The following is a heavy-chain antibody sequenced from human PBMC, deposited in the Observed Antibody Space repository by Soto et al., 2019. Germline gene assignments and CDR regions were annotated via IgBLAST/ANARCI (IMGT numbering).Heavy chain of an antibody. J-gene: IGHJ4*02. CDR1: GGSVSSGSYY. V-gene: IGHV4-61*01. Sequence: SETLSLTCTVSGGSVSSGSYYWSWIRQPPGKGLEWIGYIYYSGSTNYNSSLKSRVTILVDTSKNQFSLKLSSVTAADTAVYYCARIRLDSSGYLVPFDYWGQGTLVTVSS. D-gene: IGHD3-22*01. CDR2: IYYSGST. CDR3: ARIRLDSSGYLVPFDY.